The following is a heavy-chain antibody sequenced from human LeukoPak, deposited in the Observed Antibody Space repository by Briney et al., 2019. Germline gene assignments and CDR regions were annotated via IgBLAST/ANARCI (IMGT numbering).Heavy chain of an antibody. CDR2: IKSKTNGGTA. CDR3: TTEWYSYDSGSY. Sequence: GGSLRLSCAVSGFTFNNAWMSWDRQAPGKGLEWVGRIKSKTNGGTADYAAPVKGRFTISRDDSKNTLYLQMNSLTTEDTAVYYCTTEWYSYDSGSYWGQGTRVTVSS. D-gene: IGHD3-10*01. V-gene: IGHV3-15*01. J-gene: IGHJ4*02. CDR1: GFTFNNAW.